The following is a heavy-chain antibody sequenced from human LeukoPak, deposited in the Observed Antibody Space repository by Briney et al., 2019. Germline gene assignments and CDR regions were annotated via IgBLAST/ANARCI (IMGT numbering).Heavy chain of an antibody. V-gene: IGHV1-2*02. CDR2: INPSSGGT. J-gene: IGHJ4*02. Sequence: ASVKVSCKASGYTFTGYYVHWVRQAPGQGLEWMGWINPSSGGTNYAQKFQGRVTMTRDTSISTAYLELSRLRSDDTAVYYCARSYRGRRFDYWGQGALVTVSS. D-gene: IGHD2-21*01. CDR3: ARSYRGRRFDY. CDR1: GYTFTGYY.